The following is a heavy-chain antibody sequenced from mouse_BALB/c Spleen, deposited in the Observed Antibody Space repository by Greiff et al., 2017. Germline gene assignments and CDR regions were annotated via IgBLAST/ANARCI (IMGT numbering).Heavy chain of an antibody. CDR3: ARGDGNYTYYAMDY. V-gene: IGHV5-17*02. CDR2: ISSGSSTI. D-gene: IGHD2-1*01. CDR1: GFTFSSFG. Sequence: EVKVVESGGGLVQPGGSRKLSCAASGFTFSSFGMHWVRQAPGKGLEWVAYISSGSSTIYYADTVKGRFTISRDNPKNTLFLQMTSLRSEDTAMYYCARGDGNYTYYAMDYWGQGTSVTVSS. J-gene: IGHJ4*01.